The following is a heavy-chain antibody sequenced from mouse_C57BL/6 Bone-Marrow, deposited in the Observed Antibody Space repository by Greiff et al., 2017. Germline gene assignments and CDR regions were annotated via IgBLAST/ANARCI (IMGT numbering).Heavy chain of an antibody. CDR3: ARGSYDYDGGPWFAY. CDR2: INPSSGYT. Sequence: QVQLQQSGAELAKPGASVKLSCKASGYTFTSYWMHWVKQRPGQGLEWIGYINPSSGYTKYNQKFKDKATLTADKSSSTAYMQLSSLTYEDSAVYYCARGSYDYDGGPWFAYWGQGTLVTVSA. CDR1: GYTFTSYW. J-gene: IGHJ3*01. V-gene: IGHV1-7*01. D-gene: IGHD2-4*01.